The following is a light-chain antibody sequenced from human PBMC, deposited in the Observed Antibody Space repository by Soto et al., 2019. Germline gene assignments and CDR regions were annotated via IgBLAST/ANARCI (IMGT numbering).Light chain of an antibody. CDR2: RAA. CDR3: LQYDRYPFT. V-gene: IGKV1-5*03. Sequence: DIQMTQSPSTLSASIGDRVTITCRASQYINTWVAWYQQRPGKAPKVLIYRAATLQRGVPSRFSGSGSGTYFTLTISSLQPDDFSTYYCLQYDRYPFTFGPGPTVDV. J-gene: IGKJ3*01. CDR1: QYINTW.